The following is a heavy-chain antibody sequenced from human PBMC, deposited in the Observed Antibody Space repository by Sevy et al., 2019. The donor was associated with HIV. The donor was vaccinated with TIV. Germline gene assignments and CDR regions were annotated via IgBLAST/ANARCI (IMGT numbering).Heavy chain of an antibody. J-gene: IGHJ4*02. CDR1: GGSISNSY. V-gene: IGHV4-59*01. CDR3: ARGGGYYISGSL. D-gene: IGHD3-10*01. Sequence: SETLSLICTVSGGSISNSYWSWIRQPPGKGLEWIGHIYYSGSTNYNPSLKSRVTMSIDTSKNQFSLNLSSVTAADTAVYYCARGGGYYISGSLWVQGTLVTVSS. CDR2: IYYSGST.